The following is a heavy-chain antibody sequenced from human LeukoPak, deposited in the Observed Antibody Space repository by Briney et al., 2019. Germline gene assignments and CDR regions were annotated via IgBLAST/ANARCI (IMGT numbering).Heavy chain of an antibody. CDR2: IYYSGST. Sequence: SETLSLTCTVSGGSINSGGYYWSWIRQHPGKGLEWIGNIYYSGSTYYNPSLKSRVTISVDTSKNHFSLKLSSVTAADTAVYYCARASSTWHRFDYWGQGTLVTVSS. CDR1: GGSINSGGYY. D-gene: IGHD2-2*01. V-gene: IGHV4-31*03. CDR3: ARASSTWHRFDY. J-gene: IGHJ4*02.